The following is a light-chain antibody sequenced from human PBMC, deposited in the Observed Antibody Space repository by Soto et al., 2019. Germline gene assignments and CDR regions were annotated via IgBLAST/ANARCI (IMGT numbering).Light chain of an antibody. J-gene: IGLJ1*01. V-gene: IGLV2-14*01. CDR3: SSYTDSSTL. CDR2: GVR. Sequence: QSVLTQPASVSGSPGQSITISCAGTSSDVGSYNYVSWYQQHPGKAPKLMIYGVRDRPSGISSRFSGSKSGNTASLTISGLQTEDEADYYCSSYTDSSTLFGTGTKLTVL. CDR1: SSDVGSYNY.